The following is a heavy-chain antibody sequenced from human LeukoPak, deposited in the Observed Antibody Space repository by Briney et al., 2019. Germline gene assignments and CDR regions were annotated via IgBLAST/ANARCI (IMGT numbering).Heavy chain of an antibody. CDR3: AREGTTGEYYYYYMDV. V-gene: IGHV1-18*01. Sequence: GASVKVSCKASGYTFTSYGISWVRQAPGQGLEWMGWISAYNGNTNYAQKLQGRVTMTTDTSTSTAYMELRSLRSDDTAVYYCAREGTTGEYYYYYMDVWGKGTTVTVSS. CDR2: ISAYNGNT. D-gene: IGHD1-1*01. CDR1: GYTFTSYG. J-gene: IGHJ6*03.